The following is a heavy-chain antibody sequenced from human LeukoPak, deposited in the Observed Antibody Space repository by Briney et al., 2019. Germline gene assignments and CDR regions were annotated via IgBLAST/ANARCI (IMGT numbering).Heavy chain of an antibody. CDR2: IYPGDSDT. D-gene: IGHD3-10*01. CDR3: ARLLPMANPGDY. V-gene: IGHV5-51*07. J-gene: IGHJ4*02. Sequence: GDSLKISCKGSGYTFTTYRIAWVHQMPGKGLEWMGIIYPGDSDTRYSPSFQGQVTISADKSISTAYLQWSSLKASDTAMYYCARLLPMANPGDYWGQGTLVTVSS. CDR1: GYTFTTYR.